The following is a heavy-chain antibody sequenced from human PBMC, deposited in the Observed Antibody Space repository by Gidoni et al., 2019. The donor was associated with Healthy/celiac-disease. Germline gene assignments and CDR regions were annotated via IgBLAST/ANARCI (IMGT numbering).Heavy chain of an antibody. CDR1: GGTFSSYA. V-gene: IGHV1-69*01. Sequence: QVQLVQSGAEVKKPGSSVKVSCKASGGTFSSYAISWVRQAPGQGLEWMGGIIPIFGTANYAQKFQGRVTITADESTSTAYMELSSLRSEDTAVYYCAIETPNWKENYYYYYYMDVWGKGTTVTVSS. CDR3: AIETPNWKENYYYYYYMDV. CDR2: IIPIFGTA. D-gene: IGHD1-1*01. J-gene: IGHJ6*03.